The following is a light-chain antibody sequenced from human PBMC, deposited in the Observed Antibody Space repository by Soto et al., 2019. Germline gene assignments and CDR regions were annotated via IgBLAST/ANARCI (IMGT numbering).Light chain of an antibody. CDR3: QQRSNWPRT. Sequence: EIVLTQSQATLSLSPGERATLSCRASQSVSSYLAWYQQKPGQAPRLLIYDASNRATGIPARFSGSGSGTDVTLTISSLEPEDFAVYYCQQRSNWPRTFGQGTKVEIK. CDR2: DAS. CDR1: QSVSSY. J-gene: IGKJ1*01. V-gene: IGKV3-11*01.